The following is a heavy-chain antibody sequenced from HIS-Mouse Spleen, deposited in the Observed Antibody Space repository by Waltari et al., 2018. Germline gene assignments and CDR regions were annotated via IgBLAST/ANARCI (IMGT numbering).Heavy chain of an antibody. D-gene: IGHD6-13*01. CDR1: VGSISSSSYS. V-gene: IGHV4-39*07. CDR2: IYYSGST. CDR3: AREIPYSSSWYDWYFDL. J-gene: IGHJ2*01. Sequence: QLQLQESGPGLVKPSETLSLTCPVSVGSISSSSYSWGWSRQPPGKGLGWIGSIYYSGSTYYNPSLKSRVTISVDTSKNQFSLKLSSVTAADTAVYYCAREIPYSSSWYDWYFDLWGRGTLVTVSS.